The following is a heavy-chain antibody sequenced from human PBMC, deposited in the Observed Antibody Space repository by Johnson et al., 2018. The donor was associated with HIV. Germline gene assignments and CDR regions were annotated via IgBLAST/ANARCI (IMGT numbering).Heavy chain of an antibody. D-gene: IGHD6-6*01. CDR2: INWNSGTI. J-gene: IGHJ3*02. CDR1: GFTFDDYG. CDR3: AKAKDSSSADAFDI. Sequence: VQLVESGGGVIRPGGSLRLSCAASGFTFDDYGVSWVRQAPGKGLECVSGINWNSGTIGYADSVKGRFTISRDNGKNSLYLQMNSLRLEDTAFYFCAKAKDSSSADAFDIWGQGTMVTVSS. V-gene: IGHV3-20*04.